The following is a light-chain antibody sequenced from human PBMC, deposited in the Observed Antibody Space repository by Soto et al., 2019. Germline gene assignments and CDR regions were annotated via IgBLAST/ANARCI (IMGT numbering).Light chain of an antibody. CDR2: WAS. V-gene: IGKV4-1*01. Sequence: DIVMTQSPDSLAASLGERATFNCKSSQSGFYSSNDKDCLAWYQQKPGQPPKLIINWASTRESGVTDRFSGSGSGTDFTLTISSLQAEDVAVYYCQQYLTTPLTFGQGTRLEIK. CDR3: QQYLTTPLT. CDR1: QSGFYSSNDKDC. J-gene: IGKJ5*01.